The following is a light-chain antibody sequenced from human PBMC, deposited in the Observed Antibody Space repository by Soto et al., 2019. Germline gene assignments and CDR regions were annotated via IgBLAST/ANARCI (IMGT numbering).Light chain of an antibody. CDR1: QSVSSSD. J-gene: IGKJ3*01. CDR2: GAS. V-gene: IGKV3-20*01. Sequence: EIVLTQSPGTLSLSPGERATLSCRASQSVSSSDLAWYQQKPGQAPRLLIYGASSRATGIPDRFSGSGSGTDFTLTISRLEPENFEVYYYQQYGSSPPFTFVHGTKVDIK. CDR3: QQYGSSPPFT.